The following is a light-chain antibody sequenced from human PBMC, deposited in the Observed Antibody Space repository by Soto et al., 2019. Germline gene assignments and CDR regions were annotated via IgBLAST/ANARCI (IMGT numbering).Light chain of an antibody. CDR1: SSNIGGGYD. J-gene: IGLJ2*01. V-gene: IGLV1-40*01. CDR2: GNN. CDR3: QSYDSSLSGPV. Sequence: QSVLTQPPSVSGAPGQRVTISCTGSSSNIGGGYDVHWYQQFPGTAPKLLIYGNNNRPSGVPDRVSGSKSGTSASLAITGLQAEDEADYYCQSYDSSLSGPVFGGGTQLTVL.